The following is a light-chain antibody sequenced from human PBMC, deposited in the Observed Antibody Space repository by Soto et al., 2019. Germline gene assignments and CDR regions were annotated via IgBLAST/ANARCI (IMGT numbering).Light chain of an antibody. CDR1: QSVRSN. CDR3: QQYNNWPRT. CDR2: GAS. J-gene: IGKJ1*01. V-gene: IGKV3-15*01. Sequence: EVGMTQSPATLSASPGERATLSCRASQSVRSNLAWYQQKPGQAPRLLIYGASTRATGIPARFSGSGSGTEFTLIISSLQSEDFAVYYCQQYNNWPRTFGQGTKVDIK.